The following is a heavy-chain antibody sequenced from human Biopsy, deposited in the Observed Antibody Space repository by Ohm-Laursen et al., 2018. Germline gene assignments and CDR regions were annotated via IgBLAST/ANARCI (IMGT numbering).Heavy chain of an antibody. Sequence: ASVKVSCKPSGYTFTAFSVHWLRQAPGQGLEWMGWISPKSGDTNYAHKFQGNITMTRDTSMSTAYMEMSRLRCDDTAVYYCALQSVAQMKNFDYWGQGTPVTVSS. V-gene: IGHV1-2*02. D-gene: IGHD6-19*01. CDR3: ALQSVAQMKNFDY. CDR2: ISPKSGDT. CDR1: GYTFTAFS. J-gene: IGHJ4*02.